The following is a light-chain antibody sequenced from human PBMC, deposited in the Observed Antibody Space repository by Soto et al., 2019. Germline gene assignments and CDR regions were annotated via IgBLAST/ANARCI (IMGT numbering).Light chain of an antibody. V-gene: IGKV1-9*01. J-gene: IGKJ1*01. CDR2: AAS. CDR3: QQYNNYST. Sequence: DIQLTQSPSFLSASVGDRVTITCRASQGINIFLAWFQQKPGKAPNLLISAASTLQSGVPSRFSGSGSETEFTLTISSLQPDDFATYYCQQYNNYSTFGQGTKVDIK. CDR1: QGINIF.